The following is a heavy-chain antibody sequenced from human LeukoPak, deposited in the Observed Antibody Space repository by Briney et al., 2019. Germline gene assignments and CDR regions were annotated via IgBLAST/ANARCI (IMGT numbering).Heavy chain of an antibody. V-gene: IGHV3-23*01. CDR1: GFTFTSYA. D-gene: IGHD6-19*01. Sequence: PGGSLRLSCAASGFTFTSYAMSWVRQAPGKGLEWVSAISGSGGSTYYADSVKGRFTISRDNSENTLYLQMNSLRAEDTAVYYCAKRIIAVAGRHFDYWGQGTLVTVSS. J-gene: IGHJ4*02. CDR3: AKRIIAVAGRHFDY. CDR2: ISGSGGST.